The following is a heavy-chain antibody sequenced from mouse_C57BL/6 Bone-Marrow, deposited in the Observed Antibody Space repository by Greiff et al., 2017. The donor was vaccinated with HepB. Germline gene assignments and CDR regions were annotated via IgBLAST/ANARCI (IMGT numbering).Heavy chain of an antibody. CDR1: GFTFSDYG. CDR3: ARRDYYGSSSYYFDY. CDR2: ISSGSSTI. Sequence: VQLKESGGGLVKPGGSLKLSCAASGFTFSDYGMHWVRQAPEKGLEWVAYISSGSSTIYYADTVKGRFTISRDNAKNTLFLQMTSLRSEDTAMYYCARRDYYGSSSYYFDYWGQGTTLTVSS. D-gene: IGHD1-1*01. J-gene: IGHJ2*01. V-gene: IGHV5-17*01.